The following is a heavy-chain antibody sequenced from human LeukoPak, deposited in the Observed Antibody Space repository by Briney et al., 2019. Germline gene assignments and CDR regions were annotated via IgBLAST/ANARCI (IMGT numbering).Heavy chain of an antibody. CDR3: ARVGRGYSYGYAAY. Sequence: ASVKVSCKASGYTFTTYGISWVRQAPGQGLEWMGWISVYNGNTNYAQKLQGRVTMTTDTSTSTAYMELRSLRSDDTAVYYCARVGRGYSYGYAAYWGQGTLVTVSS. CDR2: ISVYNGNT. J-gene: IGHJ4*02. CDR1: GYTFTTYG. V-gene: IGHV1-18*01. D-gene: IGHD5-18*01.